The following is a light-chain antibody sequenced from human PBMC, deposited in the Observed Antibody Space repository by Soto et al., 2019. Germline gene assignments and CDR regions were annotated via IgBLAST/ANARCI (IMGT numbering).Light chain of an antibody. CDR1: SSDVGSYDL. J-gene: IGLJ2*01. Sequence: QSALSQPASVSGSPGQSITISCIGTSSDVGSYDLVSWYQQHPGQAPKLMIYEGSKRPSGVSIRFSGSNSGNTASLTISGLQAEDEADYYCCSYVGIRNDAVFGGGTQLTVL. CDR3: CSYVGIRNDAV. V-gene: IGLV2-23*01. CDR2: EGS.